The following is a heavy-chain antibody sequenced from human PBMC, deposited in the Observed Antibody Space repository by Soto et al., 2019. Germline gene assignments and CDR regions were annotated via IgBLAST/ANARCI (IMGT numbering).Heavy chain of an antibody. CDR3: ARAVAPYSGTWFDP. V-gene: IGHV4-30-2*01. D-gene: IGHD3-10*01. Sequence: QLQLQESGSGLVKPSQTLSLTCAVSGGSISSGNSYAWSWIRQPPGKGLEWIGSISHTGSTSYNPSLKGRVTMSVDKCKNQFSLKLSSGTAADMAVYYCARAVAPYSGTWFDPWGQGSLVIVSS. CDR1: GGSISSGNSYA. J-gene: IGHJ5*02. CDR2: ISHTGST.